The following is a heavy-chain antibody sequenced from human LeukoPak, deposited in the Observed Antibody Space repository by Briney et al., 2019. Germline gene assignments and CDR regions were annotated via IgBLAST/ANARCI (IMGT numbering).Heavy chain of an antibody. Sequence: SETLSLTCAVYGGSFSGYYWSWIRQPPGKGLEWIGEINHSGSTNYNPSLKSRVTISVDTSKNQFSLKLSSVTAADTAVYFCARGGNWFDPWGQGTLVSVSS. CDR1: GGSFSGYY. J-gene: IGHJ5*02. CDR2: INHSGST. V-gene: IGHV4-34*01. CDR3: ARGGNWFDP.